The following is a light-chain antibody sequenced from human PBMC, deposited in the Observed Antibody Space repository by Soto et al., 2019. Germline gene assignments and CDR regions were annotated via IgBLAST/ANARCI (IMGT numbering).Light chain of an antibody. J-gene: IGKJ1*01. CDR2: DAS. V-gene: IGKV1-5*01. CDR1: QSIRRW. Sequence: DIQMTQSPSMLSASVGDRVTIACRASQSIRRWLAWYQQKPGKAPKLLILDASTLESGVPSRFSGRGSETEFTLTISSLQPDDFATYYCQQYNSYSPATFGQGTKVEI. CDR3: QQYNSYSPAT.